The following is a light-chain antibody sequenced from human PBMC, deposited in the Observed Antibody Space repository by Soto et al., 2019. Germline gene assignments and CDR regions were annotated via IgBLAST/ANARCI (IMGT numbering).Light chain of an antibody. CDR1: QSVGSK. CDR2: GAS. J-gene: IGKJ1*01. CDR3: HQYGSSPQT. Sequence: IGFTQSACTLPLSPGERATLSCRASQSVGSKLAWYQQKPGQAPRLLIYGASSRATGIPDRFTGSGSGTDFTLTISRLEPEDFAVFYCHQYGSSPQTFGQGTKVNIK. V-gene: IGKV3-20*01.